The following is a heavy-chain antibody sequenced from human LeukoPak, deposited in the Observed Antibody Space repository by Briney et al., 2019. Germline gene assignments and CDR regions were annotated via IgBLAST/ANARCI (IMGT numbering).Heavy chain of an antibody. CDR2: ISYDGSNK. J-gene: IGHJ6*02. V-gene: IGHV3-30*03. CDR3: ARDIVEMATIAGLESGGMDV. CDR1: GFTFSSYG. D-gene: IGHD5-24*01. Sequence: GGSLRLSCAASGFTFSSYGMHWVRQAPGKGLEWVAVISYDGSNKYYADSVKGRFTISRDNSKNTLYLQMNSLRAEDTAVYYCARDIVEMATIAGLESGGMDVWGQGTTVTVSS.